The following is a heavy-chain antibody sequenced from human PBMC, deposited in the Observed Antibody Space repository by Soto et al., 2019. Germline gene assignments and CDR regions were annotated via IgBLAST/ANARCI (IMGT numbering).Heavy chain of an antibody. CDR2: INGDGSFT. J-gene: IGHJ4*02. CDR1: AFTFKNHW. V-gene: IGHV3-74*01. D-gene: IGHD5-18*01. Sequence: PGGSLRLSCAASAFTFKNHWMQWVRQVPGKGPVWVSRINGDGSFTSYADSVKGRFTISRDNAKNSLYLQMNSLRAEDTAVYYCARDQPGYSYGYGLGYWGQGSLVTVSS. CDR3: ARDQPGYSYGYGLGY.